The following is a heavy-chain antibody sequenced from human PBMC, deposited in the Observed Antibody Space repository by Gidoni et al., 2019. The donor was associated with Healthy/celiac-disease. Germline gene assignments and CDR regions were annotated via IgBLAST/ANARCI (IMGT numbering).Heavy chain of an antibody. D-gene: IGHD6-19*01. J-gene: IGHJ6*02. CDR2: ISGSGGST. CDR1: GFTFSSYA. V-gene: IGHV3-23*01. Sequence: EVQLLESGGGLVQPGGSLRLPCAASGFTFSSYAMCWVRQAPGKGLEWVSAISGSGGSTYYADSVKGRFTISRDNSKNTLYLQMNSRRAEDTAVYYCAKDEYSSGWYGYYYGMDVWGQGTTVTVSS. CDR3: AKDEYSSGWYGYYYGMDV.